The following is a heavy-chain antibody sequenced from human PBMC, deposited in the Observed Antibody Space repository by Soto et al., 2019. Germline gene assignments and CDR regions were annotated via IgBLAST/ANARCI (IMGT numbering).Heavy chain of an antibody. CDR2: INHSGST. Sequence: SETLSLTCAVYGGSFSGYYWTWIRQPPGTGLERIGEINHSGSTNYNPSLKSRVTISVDTSKNQFSLKLTSVTAADTAVYYCARDQLEGNWFDPWGQGTLVTVS. J-gene: IGHJ5*02. D-gene: IGHD1-1*01. CDR3: ARDQLEGNWFDP. V-gene: IGHV4-34*01. CDR1: GGSFSGYY.